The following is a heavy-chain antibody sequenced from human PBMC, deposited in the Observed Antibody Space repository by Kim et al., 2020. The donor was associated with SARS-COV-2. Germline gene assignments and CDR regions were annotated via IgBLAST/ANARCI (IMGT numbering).Heavy chain of an antibody. V-gene: IGHV4-4*02. D-gene: IGHD6-19*01. CDR1: GGSISSSNW. CDR2: IHHSGST. Sequence: SETLSLTCAVSGGSISSSNWWSWVRQPPGKGLEWIGEIHHSGSTNYNPSLKSRVTISVDKSKNQFSLKLSSVTAADTAVYYCARDGVAVADYGGHFDYWGQGTLVTVSS. J-gene: IGHJ4*02. CDR3: ARDGVAVADYGGHFDY.